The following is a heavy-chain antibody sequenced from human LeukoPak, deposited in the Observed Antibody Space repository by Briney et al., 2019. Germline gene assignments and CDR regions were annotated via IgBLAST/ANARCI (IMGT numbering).Heavy chain of an antibody. D-gene: IGHD6-13*01. Sequence: ASVKVSCKASGYTFTAYYLYWVRQAPGQGLERMGRINPNSGGTDYAQKFQGRVTMTRDTSISTAYMELSSLRSDDTAVYYCAIGMAAAGTFEYWGQGTLVTVSS. CDR3: AIGMAAAGTFEY. CDR1: GYTFTAYY. V-gene: IGHV1-2*06. CDR2: INPNSGGT. J-gene: IGHJ4*02.